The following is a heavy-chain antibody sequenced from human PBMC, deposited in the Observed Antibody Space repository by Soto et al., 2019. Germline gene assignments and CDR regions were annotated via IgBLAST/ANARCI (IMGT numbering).Heavy chain of an antibody. D-gene: IGHD6-19*01. CDR1: GYTFTSYA. CDR3: ARDPKPHSSGWSRYFQH. V-gene: IGHV1-3*01. CDR2: INAGNGNT. Sequence: GASVKVSCKASGYTFTSYAMHWVRQAQGQRLEWMGWINAGNGNTKYSQKFQGRVTITRDTSASTAYMELSSLRSEDTAVYYSARDPKPHSSGWSRYFQHWGQGTLVTVSS. J-gene: IGHJ1*01.